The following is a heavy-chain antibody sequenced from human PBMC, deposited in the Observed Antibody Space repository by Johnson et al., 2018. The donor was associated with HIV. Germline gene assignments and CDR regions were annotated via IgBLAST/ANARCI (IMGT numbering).Heavy chain of an antibody. V-gene: IGHV3-20*04. CDR1: GFTFDDYG. J-gene: IGHJ3*02. Sequence: VQLVESGGGVVRPGGSLRLSCAASGFTFDDYGMSWVRQAPGKGLEWVSGINWNGGSTGYADSVKGRFTISRDNAKNSLYLQMNSLRAEDTALYYCAREIPYDYVWGSYRPGAFYIWGQGTMVTVSS. CDR2: INWNGGST. CDR3: AREIPYDYVWGSYRPGAFYI. D-gene: IGHD3-16*02.